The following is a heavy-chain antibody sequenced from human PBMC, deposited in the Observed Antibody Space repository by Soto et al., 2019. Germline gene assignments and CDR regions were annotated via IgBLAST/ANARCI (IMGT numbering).Heavy chain of an antibody. Sequence: SETLSLTCTVSGGSISSGGYYWSRIRQHPGKGLEWIGYIYYSGSTYYNPSLKSRVTISVDTSKNQFSLKLSSVTAADTAVYYCARDNAGAVTAIRCRAFDIWGQGTMVTVSS. CDR2: IYYSGST. D-gene: IGHD2-21*02. CDR3: ARDNAGAVTAIRCRAFDI. J-gene: IGHJ3*02. V-gene: IGHV4-31*03. CDR1: GGSISSGGYY.